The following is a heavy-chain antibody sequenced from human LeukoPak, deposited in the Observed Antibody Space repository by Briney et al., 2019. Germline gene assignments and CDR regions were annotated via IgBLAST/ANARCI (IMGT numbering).Heavy chain of an antibody. CDR2: LSGSGSTT. D-gene: IGHD1-26*01. J-gene: IGHJ4*02. V-gene: IGHV3-23*01. CDR1: GFTFSSYA. Sequence: GGSLRLSCAASGFTFSSYAMSWVRQAPGKGLEWVSGLSGSGSTTYYADSVKGRFTISRDNSKNMVYLQMDSLRAEDTAVYYCAKAHRGYSGSQFDDWGQGALVTVSS. CDR3: AKAHRGYSGSQFDD.